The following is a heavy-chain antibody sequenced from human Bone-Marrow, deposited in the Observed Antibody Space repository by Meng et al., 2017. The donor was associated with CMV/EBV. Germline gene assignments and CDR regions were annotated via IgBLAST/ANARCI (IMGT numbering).Heavy chain of an antibody. CDR3: AHSEDIVVVPAATQGYFDY. J-gene: IGHJ4*02. D-gene: IGHD2-2*01. V-gene: IGHV2-5*01. CDR1: GFSLSTSGVG. Sequence: PTLVKPTQTLTLTCTFSGFSLSTSGVGVGWIRQPPGKALEWLALIYWNDDKRYSPSLKSRLTITKDTSKNQVVLTMTNMDPVDTATYYCAHSEDIVVVPAATQGYFDYWGQGTLVTVSS. CDR2: IYWNDDK.